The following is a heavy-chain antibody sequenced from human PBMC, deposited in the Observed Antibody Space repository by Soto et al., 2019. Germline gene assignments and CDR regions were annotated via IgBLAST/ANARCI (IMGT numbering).Heavy chain of an antibody. CDR3: ARESKYYDSSAPDAFDI. CDR1: GGSISSYY. J-gene: IGHJ3*02. V-gene: IGHV4-59*01. CDR2: IYYSGST. D-gene: IGHD3-22*01. Sequence: QVQLQESGPGLVKPSETLSLTCTVSGGSISSYYWSWIRQPPGKGLEWIGYIYYSGSTNYNPSLKSRVTISVDTSKNQFSLKLSSVTAADTAVYYCARESKYYDSSAPDAFDIWGQGTMVTVSS.